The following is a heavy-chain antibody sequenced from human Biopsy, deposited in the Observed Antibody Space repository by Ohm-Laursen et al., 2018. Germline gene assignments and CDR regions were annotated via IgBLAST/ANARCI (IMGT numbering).Heavy chain of an antibody. CDR3: ARDSGILNYGNFKYYHYYGMDV. J-gene: IGHJ6*02. D-gene: IGHD4-11*01. V-gene: IGHV4-4*07. CDR1: GGSIISYY. CDR2: IYSSGGT. Sequence: SDTLSLTCTVSGGSIISYYWNWIRQPAGKGLEWIGRIYSSGGTKYNPSLKSRVTMSVDTSKKQLSLKVSSVTAADTAVYYCARDSGILNYGNFKYYHYYGMDVWGQGTKVTVSS.